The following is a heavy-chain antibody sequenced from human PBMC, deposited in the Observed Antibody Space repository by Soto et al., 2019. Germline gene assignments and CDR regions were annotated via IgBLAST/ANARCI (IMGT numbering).Heavy chain of an antibody. D-gene: IGHD2-21*02. CDR1: GFSFSAFK. CDR3: AKAFGDWYPFEK. CDR2: VTSGSDDI. J-gene: IGHJ4*02. Sequence: GSLRLSCAASGFSFSAFKFNWVRQAPGKGLEWISSVTSGSDDIKYADSVKGRFTISRDNGKNSLYLQMNSLKEEDTALYYCAKAFGDWYPFEKWGLGALVTVSS. V-gene: IGHV3-48*02.